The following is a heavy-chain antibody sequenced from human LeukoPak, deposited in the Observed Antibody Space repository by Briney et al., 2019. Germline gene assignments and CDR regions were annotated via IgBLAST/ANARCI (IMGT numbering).Heavy chain of an antibody. V-gene: IGHV3-23*01. CDR3: ARMVRGVINPCDH. CDR1: GFTFSNYA. J-gene: IGHJ4*02. CDR2: ISNSGSFT. Sequence: VQPGGSLRLSCAASGFTFSNYAMSWVRQAPGKGLEWVSAISNSGSFTYFADSVKGRFTISRDNSKNTLLLQMNSLRADDTAVYYCARMVRGVINPCDHWGQGTLVTVSS. D-gene: IGHD3-10*01.